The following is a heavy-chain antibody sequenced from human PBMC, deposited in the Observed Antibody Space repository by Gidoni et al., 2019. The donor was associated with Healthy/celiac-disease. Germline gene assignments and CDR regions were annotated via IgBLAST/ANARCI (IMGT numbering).Heavy chain of an antibody. V-gene: IGHV3-23*01. Sequence: EVQLLESGGGLVQPGGSLRLSCAASGFTFSSYAMSWVRPAPGKGLGWVSAISCRGGSTSYADSVKGRFTISRDNSKDTLYLRMNSLRAEDTAVYCCAKGVHYFDYWGQGTLVTVSS. CDR2: ISCRGGST. J-gene: IGHJ4*02. CDR1: GFTFSSYA. CDR3: AKGVHYFDY.